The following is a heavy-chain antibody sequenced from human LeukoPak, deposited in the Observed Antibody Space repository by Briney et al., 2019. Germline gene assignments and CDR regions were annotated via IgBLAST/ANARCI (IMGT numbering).Heavy chain of an antibody. CDR2: ISSSSAAI. CDR1: GFTFSSSA. Sequence: GGSLRLSCAASGFTFSSSAMSWVRQAPGKGLEWVSYISSSSAAIYYADSVKGRFTISRDNAKSSLYLQMNSLRAEDTALYYCAREYSSSSGRAFDIWGQGTMVTVSS. D-gene: IGHD6-6*01. V-gene: IGHV3-48*01. J-gene: IGHJ3*02. CDR3: AREYSSSSGRAFDI.